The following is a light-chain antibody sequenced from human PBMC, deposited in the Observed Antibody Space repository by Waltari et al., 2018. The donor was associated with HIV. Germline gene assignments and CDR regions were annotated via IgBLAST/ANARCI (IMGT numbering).Light chain of an antibody. CDR2: EGS. CDR3: CSYAGTNWV. J-gene: IGLJ3*02. Sequence: QSALTQPASVSGSPGQSLTLSCTGTSSDVGRYNIVSWYQQHPGKAPKLMIYEGSKRPSGVSNRFSGPKSGNTASLTISGLQAEDEADYYCCSYAGTNWVFGGGTKLTVL. CDR1: SSDVGRYNI. V-gene: IGLV2-23*01.